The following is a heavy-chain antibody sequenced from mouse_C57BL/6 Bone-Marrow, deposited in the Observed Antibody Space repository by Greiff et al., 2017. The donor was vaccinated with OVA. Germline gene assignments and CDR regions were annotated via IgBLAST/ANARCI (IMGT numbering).Heavy chain of an antibody. D-gene: IGHD3-2*02. V-gene: IGHV5-17*01. CDR1: GFTFSDYG. Sequence: EVKLMESGGGLVKPGGSLKLSCAASGFTFSDYGMHWVRQAPEKGLEWVAYISSGSSTIYYADTVKGRFTISRDNAKNTLFLQMTSLRSEDTAMYYCATAQATREDYWGQGTSVTVSS. CDR2: ISSGSSTI. J-gene: IGHJ4*01. CDR3: ATAQATREDY.